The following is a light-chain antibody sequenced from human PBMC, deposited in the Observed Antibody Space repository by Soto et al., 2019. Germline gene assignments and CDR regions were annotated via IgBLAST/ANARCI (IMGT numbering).Light chain of an antibody. Sequence: EIVLTQSPGTLSLSPGERATLSCRASQSVSSSYLAWCQQKPGQAPRLLIYGASSRATGIPDRFSGSGSGTDFTLTISRLEPEDFAAYYCQKYNSAPLTFGGGTKVDIK. CDR1: QSVSSSY. CDR3: QKYNSAPLT. CDR2: GAS. J-gene: IGKJ4*01. V-gene: IGKV3-20*01.